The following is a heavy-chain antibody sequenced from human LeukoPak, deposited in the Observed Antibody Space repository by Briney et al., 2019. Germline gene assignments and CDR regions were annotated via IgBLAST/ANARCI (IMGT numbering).Heavy chain of an antibody. D-gene: IGHD6-13*01. CDR3: ARASVSAYSSSWYLDWFDP. CDR2: INPNSGGT. V-gene: IGHV1-2*02. CDR1: GYTFTGYY. J-gene: IGHJ5*02. Sequence: ASVKVSCKASGYTFTGYYMHWVRQAPGQGLEWMGWINPNSGGTNYAQKFQGRVTMTRDTSISTAYMELSRLRSDDTAVYYCARASVSAYSSSWYLDWFDPWGQGTLVTVSS.